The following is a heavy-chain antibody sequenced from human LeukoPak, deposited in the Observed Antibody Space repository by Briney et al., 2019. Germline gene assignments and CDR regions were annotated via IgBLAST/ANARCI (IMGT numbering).Heavy chain of an antibody. D-gene: IGHD3-16*01. Sequence: GGSLRLSCAASGFTFGTSAMSWVRQTPEKGLEWVSTITSGDGSPYYADSVKGRFTISRDNSNNVLYLQMNSLRAEDTAVYYYTKRGAYYVDYWGRGIPVTVSS. J-gene: IGHJ4*02. V-gene: IGHV3-23*01. CDR1: GFTFGTSA. CDR3: TKRGAYYVDY. CDR2: ITSGDGSP.